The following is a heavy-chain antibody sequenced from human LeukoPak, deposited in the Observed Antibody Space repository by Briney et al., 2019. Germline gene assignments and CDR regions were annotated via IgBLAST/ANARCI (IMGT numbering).Heavy chain of an antibody. CDR2: ISSSSSYT. V-gene: IGHV3-11*06. Sequence: GGSLRLSCAASGFTFSDYYMSWIRQAPGKGLEWVSSISSSSSYTNYADSVKGRFTISRDNAKNSLYLQMNSLRAEDTAVYYCARELIAAAGNDYWGQGPRLTLST. CDR3: ARELIAAAGNDY. D-gene: IGHD6-13*01. J-gene: IGHJ4*02. CDR1: GFTFSDYY.